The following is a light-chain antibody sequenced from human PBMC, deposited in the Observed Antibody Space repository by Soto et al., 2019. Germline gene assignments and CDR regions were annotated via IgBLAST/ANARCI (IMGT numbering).Light chain of an antibody. CDR2: CAS. V-gene: IGKV3-20*01. Sequence: EIVLTQSPGTLSLSPGERATLSCRASQSVTSTYLAWYQQKPGQAPRLLIYCASHRATGIPDRFTGSWSGTDFTLTISRLEPEDFAVYYCQQYGSSPLTFGGGTKVEIQ. CDR3: QQYGSSPLT. CDR1: QSVTSTY. J-gene: IGKJ4*01.